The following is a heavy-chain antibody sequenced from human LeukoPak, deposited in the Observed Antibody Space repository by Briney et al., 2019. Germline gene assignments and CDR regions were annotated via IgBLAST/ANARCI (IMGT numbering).Heavy chain of an antibody. V-gene: IGHV3-21*01. Sequence: GGSLRLSCAASGFTVSSNYMSWVRQAPGKGLEWVSSISSSSSYIYYADSVKGRFTISRDNAQNSLYLQMNSLSAEDTGVYYCARDSSAAAPFDYWGQGTLVTVSS. CDR1: GFTVSSNY. J-gene: IGHJ4*02. D-gene: IGHD2-2*01. CDR2: ISSSSSYI. CDR3: ARDSSAAAPFDY.